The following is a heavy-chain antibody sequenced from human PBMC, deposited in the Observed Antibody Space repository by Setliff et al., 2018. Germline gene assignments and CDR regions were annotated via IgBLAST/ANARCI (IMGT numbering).Heavy chain of an antibody. V-gene: IGHV1-69*05. CDR3: VREGVDSRSSTDYRYYMDV. J-gene: IGHJ6*03. CDR1: GGSFSNHG. CDR2: INPIFGTT. Sequence: SVKVSCKASGGSFSNHGFTWVRQAPGQGLEWMGGINPIFGTTTYGQKFQGRVSITTDKSTTTAYMQLSSLTSRDTAVYYCVREGVDSRSSTDYRYYMDVWGKGTTVTVSS. D-gene: IGHD3-22*01.